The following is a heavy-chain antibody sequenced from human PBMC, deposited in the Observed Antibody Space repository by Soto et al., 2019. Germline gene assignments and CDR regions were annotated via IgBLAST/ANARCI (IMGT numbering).Heavy chain of an antibody. CDR2: IIPVFGTT. D-gene: IGHD2-2*01. J-gene: IGHJ6*02. CDR3: ARETPSTTAAYFYYGLDV. CDR1: GGTFRSYF. Sequence: QVQLVQSGAEVKKAGSSVMVSCKTSGGTFRSYFINWVRQAPGQGLEWVRGIIPVFGTTYYAVRFQGRVTITADESTTTVYMELSSLRSDDTAVYYCARETPSTTAAYFYYGLDVWGQGTTVTVAS. V-gene: IGHV1-69*01.